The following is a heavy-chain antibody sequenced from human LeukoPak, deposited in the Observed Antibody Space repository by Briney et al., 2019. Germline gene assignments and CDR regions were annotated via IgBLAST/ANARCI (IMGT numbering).Heavy chain of an antibody. CDR3: AKDAAGTGEDNWFDP. D-gene: IGHD6-13*01. J-gene: IGHJ5*02. CDR2: IRYDGSNK. CDR1: GFTFSSYW. Sequence: PGGSLRLSCAASGFTFSSYWMTWVRQAPGKGLEWVAFIRYDGSNKYYADSVKGRFTISRDNSKNTLYLQMNSLRAEDTAVYYCAKDAAGTGEDNWFDPWGQGTLVTVSS. V-gene: IGHV3-30*02.